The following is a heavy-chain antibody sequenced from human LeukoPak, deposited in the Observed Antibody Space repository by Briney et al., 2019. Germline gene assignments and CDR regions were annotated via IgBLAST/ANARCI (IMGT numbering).Heavy chain of an antibody. Sequence: SETLSLTCAVYGGSFSGYYWSWIRQPPGKGLEWIGEINHSGSTNYNPSLKSRVTISVDTPKNQFSLKLSSVTAADTAVYYCARSPPRIYKVTMNGAYFDYWGQGTLVTVSS. V-gene: IGHV4-34*01. CDR1: GGSFSGYY. CDR3: ARSPPRIYKVTMNGAYFDY. D-gene: IGHD2/OR15-2a*01. CDR2: INHSGST. J-gene: IGHJ4*02.